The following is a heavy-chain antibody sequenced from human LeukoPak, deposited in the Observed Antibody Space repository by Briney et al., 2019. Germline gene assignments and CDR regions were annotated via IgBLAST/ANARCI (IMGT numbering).Heavy chain of an antibody. CDR2: IYHSGST. V-gene: IGHV4-4*02. Sequence: SGTLSLTCAVSGGSISSSNWWSWVRQPPGKGLEWIGEIYHSGSTNYNPSLKSRVTISVDKSKNQFSLKLSSVTAADTAVYYCARARKGYYYDSSGRDYYYGMDVWGQGTTVTVSS. CDR1: GGSISSSNW. CDR3: ARARKGYYYDSSGRDYYYGMDV. D-gene: IGHD3-22*01. J-gene: IGHJ6*02.